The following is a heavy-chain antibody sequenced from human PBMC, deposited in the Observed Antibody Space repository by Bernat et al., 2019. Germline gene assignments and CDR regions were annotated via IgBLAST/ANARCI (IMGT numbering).Heavy chain of an antibody. CDR1: GYTFTGYY. V-gene: IGHV1-2*02. CDR2: INPNSGGT. CDR3: ARDREGYGDPDAFDI. D-gene: IGHD4-17*01. J-gene: IGHJ3*02. Sequence: QVQLVQSGAEVKKPGASVKVSCKASGYTFTGYYMHWVRQAPGQGLEWMGRINPNSGGTNYAQKFQSRLTMTRDTSISTAYMELSRLRSDDTAVYYCARDREGYGDPDAFDIWGQGTMVTVSS.